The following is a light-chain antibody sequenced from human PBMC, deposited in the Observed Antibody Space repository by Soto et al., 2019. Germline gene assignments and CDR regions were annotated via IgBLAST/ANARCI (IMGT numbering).Light chain of an antibody. CDR3: QQYSVYWT. Sequence: IQMTQSPSTLPASLGDRVTIACRASQSVSTRLAWYQQKPGKAPKVLIYDASSWAGGVPSRFTGSGSGTEFTLTINSLQPDDFATYYCQQYSVYWTFGQGTKVDIK. CDR2: DAS. V-gene: IGKV1-5*01. CDR1: QSVSTR. J-gene: IGKJ1*01.